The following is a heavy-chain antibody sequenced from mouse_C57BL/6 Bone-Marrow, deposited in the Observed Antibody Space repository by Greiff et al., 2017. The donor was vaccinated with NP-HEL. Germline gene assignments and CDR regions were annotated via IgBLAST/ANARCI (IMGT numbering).Heavy chain of an antibody. Sequence: VQLKQSGPELVKPGASVKMSCKASGYTFTDYNMHWVKQSHGKSLEWIGYINPNNGGTSYNQKFKGKATLTVNKSSSTAYMELRSLTSEDSAVYYCASLDFPAYGSLTVWGQGTLVTVSA. D-gene: IGHD2-2*01. CDR3: ASLDFPAYGSLTV. J-gene: IGHJ3*02. CDR2: INPNNGGT. CDR1: GYTFTDYN. V-gene: IGHV1-22*01.